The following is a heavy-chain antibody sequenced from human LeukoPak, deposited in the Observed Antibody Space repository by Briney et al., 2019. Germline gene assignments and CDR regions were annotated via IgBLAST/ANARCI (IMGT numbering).Heavy chain of an antibody. D-gene: IGHD3-22*01. J-gene: IGHJ4*02. V-gene: IGHV3-66*02. CDR2: IYSGGST. Sequence: GGSLRLSCAASGFPVSSNYMSWVRQAPGKGLEWVSVIYSGGSTYYADSVKGRFTISRDNSKNTLYLQMNSLRAEDTAVYYCARAYDSSGYYYEYWGQGTLVTVSS. CDR1: GFPVSSNY. CDR3: ARAYDSSGYYYEY.